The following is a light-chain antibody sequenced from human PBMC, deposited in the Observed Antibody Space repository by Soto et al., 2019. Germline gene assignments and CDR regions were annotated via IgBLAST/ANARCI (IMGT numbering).Light chain of an antibody. CDR2: LEGSGSY. CDR3: ETWDSNTRV. CDR1: SGHSSYI. J-gene: IGLJ3*02. V-gene: IGLV4-60*02. Sequence: QLVLTQSSSASASPGSSVKLTCTLSSGHSSYIIAWHQQQPGKAPRYLMKLEGSGSYNKGSAVPDRFSGSSSGADRYLTISNLQFEDEADYYCETWDSNTRVFGGGTKLTVL.